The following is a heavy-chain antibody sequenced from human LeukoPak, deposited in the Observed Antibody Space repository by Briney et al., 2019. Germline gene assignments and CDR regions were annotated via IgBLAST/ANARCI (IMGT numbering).Heavy chain of an antibody. CDR1: GGTFSSYA. D-gene: IGHD6-6*01. J-gene: IGHJ6*03. CDR2: IIPIFGTA. V-gene: IGHV1-69*13. CDR3: ARVEYSSSSLDYYYYMDV. Sequence: SVKVSCKASGGTFSSYAISWVRQAPRQGLEWMGGIIPIFGTANYAQKFQGRVTITADESTSTAYMELSSLRSEDTAVYYCARVEYSSSSLDYYYYMDVWGKGTTVTVSS.